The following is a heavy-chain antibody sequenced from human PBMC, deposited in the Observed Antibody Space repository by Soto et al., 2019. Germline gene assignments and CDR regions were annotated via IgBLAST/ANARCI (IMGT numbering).Heavy chain of an antibody. Sequence: PSETLSLTCTVSGGSIISSNHYWAWIRQPPGEGLEWIGSMYHSGNTYYNPSLNSRVTISVDTSKNQFSLKLSSVTAADTALHLCASHYFESWNGHYTGVFYFDFWGQGALVTVSS. V-gene: IGHV4-39*01. CDR2: MYHSGNT. J-gene: IGHJ4*02. D-gene: IGHD3-3*01. CDR1: GGSIISSNHY. CDR3: ASHYFESWNGHYTGVFYFDF.